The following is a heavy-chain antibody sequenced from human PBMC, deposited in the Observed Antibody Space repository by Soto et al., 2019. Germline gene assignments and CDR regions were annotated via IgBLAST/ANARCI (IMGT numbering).Heavy chain of an antibody. CDR2: INADDHCT. Sequence: PGGSLRLSCTPSRLTFGSYIMNWVRQAPGKGLEWLSTINADDHCTFYADSVKGRFTITRDNAKNTLDLQIDNLRAEDTALYYCAKDRCGSGWPDAFDLWGQGTLVTVSS. D-gene: IGHD6-19*01. CDR1: RLTFGSYI. V-gene: IGHV3-23*01. J-gene: IGHJ3*01. CDR3: AKDRCGSGWPDAFDL.